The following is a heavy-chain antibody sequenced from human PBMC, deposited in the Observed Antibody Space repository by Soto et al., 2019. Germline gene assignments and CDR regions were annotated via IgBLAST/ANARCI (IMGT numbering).Heavy chain of an antibody. J-gene: IGHJ4*02. CDR2: ISGSGAGT. CDR3: AKRLSYHFDY. CDR1: GFTFSSYA. Sequence: PGGSLRLSCAASGFTFSSYAMSWVRQAPGKGLEWVSAISGSGAGTYYADSVKGRFTISRDNSKNTLYLQMNSLRAEDTALYYCAKRLSYHFDYWGQGTQVTVSS. V-gene: IGHV3-23*01. D-gene: IGHD3-16*02.